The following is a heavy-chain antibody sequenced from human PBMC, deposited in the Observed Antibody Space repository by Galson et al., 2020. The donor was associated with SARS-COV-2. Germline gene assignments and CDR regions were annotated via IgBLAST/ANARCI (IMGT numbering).Heavy chain of an antibody. CDR2: ISYDGSNK. CDR3: AKDLWTKAEPAKIFDY. D-gene: IGHD1-26*01. J-gene: IGHJ4*02. V-gene: IGHV3-30*04. Sequence: GESLKISCAASGFTFSSYAMHWVRQAPGKGLEWVAVISYDGSNKFYADSVKGRFTISRDNSKNTLYLQMNSLRAEDTAVYYCAKDLWTKAEPAKIFDYWGQGTLVTVSS. CDR1: GFTFSSYA.